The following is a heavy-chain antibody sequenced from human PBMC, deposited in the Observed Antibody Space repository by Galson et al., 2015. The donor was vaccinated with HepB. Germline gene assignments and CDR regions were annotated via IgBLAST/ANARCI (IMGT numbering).Heavy chain of an antibody. V-gene: IGHV3-30*18. D-gene: IGHD6-19*01. Sequence: SLRLSCAASGFTFSSYGMHWVRQAPGKGLEWVAVISYDGSYKYYADSVKGRFTVSRDNSKNTLYVQMNSLRADDTAIYYCAKDDVGVAAFRSGGMDVWGQGTTVTVSS. J-gene: IGHJ6*02. CDR3: AKDDVGVAAFRSGGMDV. CDR2: ISYDGSYK. CDR1: GFTFSSYG.